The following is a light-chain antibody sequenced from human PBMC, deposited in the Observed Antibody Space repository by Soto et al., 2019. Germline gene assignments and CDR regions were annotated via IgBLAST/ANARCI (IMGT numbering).Light chain of an antibody. V-gene: IGKV1-5*01. J-gene: IGKJ1*01. CDR2: DAC. CDR1: QSISSW. Sequence: DIQVTQSPSTLSASVGDRVTITCRASQSISSWLAWYQQKPGKAPKLLIYDACSLESGVPSRFSGSGSGTEFTLTISSLQPDDFATYYCQQYNSYSQTFGQGTKV. CDR3: QQYNSYSQT.